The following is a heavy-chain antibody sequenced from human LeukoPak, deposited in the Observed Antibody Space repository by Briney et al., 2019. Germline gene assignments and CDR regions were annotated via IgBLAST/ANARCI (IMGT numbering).Heavy chain of an antibody. Sequence: GGSLRLSCAASGFTFSSYAMSWVRQAPGKGLEWVSAISGSGGSTYYADSVKGRFTISRDNSKNTLYLQMNSLRAEDTAVYYCAQDKVRALWFGELYYFDYWGLGTLVTVSS. CDR3: AQDKVRALWFGELYYFDY. J-gene: IGHJ4*02. CDR2: ISGSGGST. D-gene: IGHD3-10*01. V-gene: IGHV3-23*01. CDR1: GFTFSSYA.